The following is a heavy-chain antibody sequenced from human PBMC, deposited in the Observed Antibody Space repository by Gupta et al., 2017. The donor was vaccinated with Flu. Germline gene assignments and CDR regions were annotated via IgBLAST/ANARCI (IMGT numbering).Heavy chain of an antibody. CDR1: GGSVSNYY. V-gene: IGHV4-59*08. CDR3: AKYMIRGARYYYYGMDV. Sequence: QVQLQESGPGLVKPSETLSLICTVSGGSVSNYYWSWIRQPPGKGLEWIGYIYYSGSTNYNPSLKSRVTMSVDTASNHFSLKLSSVTAADTAVYYWAKYMIRGARYYYYGMDVWGRGTTVTVSS. D-gene: IGHD3-10*01. CDR2: IYYSGST. J-gene: IGHJ6*02.